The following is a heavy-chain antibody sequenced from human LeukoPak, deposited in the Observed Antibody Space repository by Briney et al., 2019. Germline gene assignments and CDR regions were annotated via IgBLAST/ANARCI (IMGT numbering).Heavy chain of an antibody. CDR2: ISSSSSYI. CDR3: AKDPRKVRVSVVPAARYMDV. J-gene: IGHJ6*03. Sequence: GGSLRLSCAASGFTFSSHSMNWVRQAPGKGLEWVSSISSSSSYIYYADSVKGRFTISRDNSKNTLSLQMNSLRSEDTAVYYCAKDPRKVRVSVVPAARYMDVWGKGTTVTISS. CDR1: GFTFSSHS. V-gene: IGHV3-21*01. D-gene: IGHD2-2*01.